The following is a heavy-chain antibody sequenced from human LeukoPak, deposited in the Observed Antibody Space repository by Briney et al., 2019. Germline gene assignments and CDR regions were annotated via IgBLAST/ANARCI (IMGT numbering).Heavy chain of an antibody. CDR3: ASAAAIYGGNSGEYFQH. CDR1: GYTFTSYY. V-gene: IGHV1-46*01. Sequence: ASVKVSCKASGYTFTSYYMHWVRQAPGQGLEWMGIINPSGGSTSYAQKFQGRVTMTRDTSTSTVYMELSSLRSEDTAVYYCASAAAIYGGNSGEYFQHWGQGTLVTVSS. D-gene: IGHD4-23*01. CDR2: INPSGGST. J-gene: IGHJ1*01.